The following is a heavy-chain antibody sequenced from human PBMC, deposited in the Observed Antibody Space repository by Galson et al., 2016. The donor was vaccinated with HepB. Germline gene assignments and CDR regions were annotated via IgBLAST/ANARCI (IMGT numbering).Heavy chain of an antibody. CDR3: ARAHTIMLNYFDY. CDR1: GLTFSRDG. D-gene: IGHD3-16*01. V-gene: IGHV3-33*01. CDR2: IWSDGNTK. J-gene: IGHJ4*02. Sequence: SLRLSCAASGLTFSRDGMHWVRQPPGKGLEWVAVIWSDGNTKFYADSVKGRFTISRDNSKNTLFLQMNCLRAEDTAVYYCARAHTIMLNYFDYWGQGTLVTVSS.